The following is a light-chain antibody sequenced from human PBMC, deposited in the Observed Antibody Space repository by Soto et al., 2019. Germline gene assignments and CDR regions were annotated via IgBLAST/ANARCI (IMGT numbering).Light chain of an antibody. J-gene: IGLJ2*01. Sequence: SYELTQPLSVSVALGQTARITCGGNNIGSKNVHWYQQKPGQAPVLVIYRDSNRPSGIPERFSGSNSGNTATLTISRAQAXXXXXXXXXVXDSSAVVFGGGTKVTVL. CDR2: RDS. CDR1: NIGSKN. V-gene: IGLV3-9*01. CDR3: XVXDSSAVV.